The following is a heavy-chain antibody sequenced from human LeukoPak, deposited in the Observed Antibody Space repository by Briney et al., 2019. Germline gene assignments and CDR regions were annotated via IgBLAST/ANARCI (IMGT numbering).Heavy chain of an antibody. Sequence: GGSLRLSCSASGFTFSSYAMVWVRQAPGKGLEGVSGISGSGGSTYYADSVRGRFTISRDNSKNTLYLQMKSLRAEGTALCYCTKDRLGSYYYFDYWGQGTLVTVSS. D-gene: IGHD3-10*01. CDR1: GFTFSSYA. CDR3: TKDRLGSYYYFDY. V-gene: IGHV3-23*01. J-gene: IGHJ4*02. CDR2: ISGSGGST.